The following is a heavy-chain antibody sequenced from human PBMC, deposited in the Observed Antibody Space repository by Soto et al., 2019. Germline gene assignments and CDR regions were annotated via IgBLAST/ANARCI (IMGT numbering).Heavy chain of an antibody. CDR2: IHGSGST. Sequence: SETLSLTCTVSGGSINSYYWSWIRQSPEKGLEWIGYIHGSGSTNYNPSLKSRVTISVDTSKNHVSLSLSSVTAADTAVYYCARSVFPWGQGTLVTVSS. CDR1: GGSINSYY. CDR3: ARSVFP. V-gene: IGHV4-59*01. J-gene: IGHJ5*02.